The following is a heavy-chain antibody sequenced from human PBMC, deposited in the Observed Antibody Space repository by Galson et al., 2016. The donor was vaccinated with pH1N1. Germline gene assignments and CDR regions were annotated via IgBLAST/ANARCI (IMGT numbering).Heavy chain of an antibody. Sequence: SLRLSCAASGFTFDDYAMHWVRQAPGKGLEWVSGISWNSGSIDYADSVKGRFTISRDNAKNSLYLQMNSLRAEDTAVYYCARAEYYGSVSYIVRYFGMDVWGQGATVTVSS. J-gene: IGHJ6*02. V-gene: IGHV3-9*01. D-gene: IGHD3-10*01. CDR3: ARAEYYGSVSYIVRYFGMDV. CDR1: GFTFDDYA. CDR2: ISWNSGSI.